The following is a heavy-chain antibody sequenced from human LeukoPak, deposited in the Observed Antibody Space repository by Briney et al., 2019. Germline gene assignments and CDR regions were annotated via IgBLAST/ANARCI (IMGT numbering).Heavy chain of an antibody. D-gene: IGHD2-21*02. CDR1: GNSFTNYW. V-gene: IGHV5-51*01. CDR2: IYPGDSDT. J-gene: IGHJ3*02. CDR3: AAAYCGGDCPDAFDI. Sequence: HGESLKISCKGSGNSFTNYWISWVRQMPGKGLEWMGIIYPGDSDTRYGPSFRGQVIISVDKSISTAYLQWSGLKASDTAIYYCAAAYCGGDCPDAFDIWGQGTMVTVSS.